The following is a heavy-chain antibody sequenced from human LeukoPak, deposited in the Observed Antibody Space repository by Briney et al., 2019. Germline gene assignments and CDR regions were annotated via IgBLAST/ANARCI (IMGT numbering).Heavy chain of an antibody. CDR1: GFTFSSYA. CDR2: ISYDGSNK. J-gene: IGHJ4*02. CDR3: AKGGSSGSRYYFDY. D-gene: IGHD1-26*01. V-gene: IGHV3-30-3*01. Sequence: GRSLRLSCAASGFTFSSYAMHWVRQAPGKGLEWVAVISYDGSNKYYADSVKGRFTISRDNSKNTLYLQMNSLRAEDTAVYYCAKGGSSGSRYYFDYWGQGTLVTVSS.